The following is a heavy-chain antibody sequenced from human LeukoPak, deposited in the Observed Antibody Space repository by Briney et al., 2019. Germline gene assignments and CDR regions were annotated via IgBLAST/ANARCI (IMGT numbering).Heavy chain of an antibody. D-gene: IGHD3-10*01. Sequence: GGSLSLSCAASGFTFDDYAMHWVRQAPGKGLEWVSGISWNRGSRGYAEPVKGRFTIYRDNAKNSLYPQMNSLVAEETALYYCAAGGHYYGSGSYYPSPLFDYWGQGTLVTVSS. J-gene: IGHJ4*02. V-gene: IGHV3-9*01. CDR1: GFTFDDYA. CDR3: AAGGHYYGSGSYYPSPLFDY. CDR2: ISWNRGSR.